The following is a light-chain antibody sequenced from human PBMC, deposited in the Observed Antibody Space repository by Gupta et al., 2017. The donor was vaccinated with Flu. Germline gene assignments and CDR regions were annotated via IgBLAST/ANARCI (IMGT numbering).Light chain of an antibody. V-gene: IGKV1-5*03. CDR2: KTS. Sequence: STLSASVGDRVTITCRASQSLSSNRLAWYQQRPGKAPNLLIYKTSSLESGVPSRFSGSGSGTEFTLTISSLQPDDFATYYCQQYNNYPWTFGQGTKVEIK. CDR3: QQYNNYPWT. J-gene: IGKJ1*01. CDR1: QSLSSNR.